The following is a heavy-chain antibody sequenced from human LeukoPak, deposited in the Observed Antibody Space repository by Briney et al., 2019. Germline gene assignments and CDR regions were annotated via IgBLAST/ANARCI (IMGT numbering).Heavy chain of an antibody. Sequence: KPSETLSLTCAVYGGSFSGYYWSWIRQPPGKGLEWIGYIYYSGSTNYYPSLKSRVTISVDTSKNQFSLKLSSVTAADTAVYYCATDIVATTRNYYYYYMDVWGKGTTVTVSS. CDR3: ATDIVATTRNYYYYYMDV. V-gene: IGHV4-59*01. D-gene: IGHD5-12*01. J-gene: IGHJ6*03. CDR2: IYYSGST. CDR1: GGSFSGYY.